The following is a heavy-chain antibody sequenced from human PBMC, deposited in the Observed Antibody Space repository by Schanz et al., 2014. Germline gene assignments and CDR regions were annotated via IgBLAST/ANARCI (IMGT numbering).Heavy chain of an antibody. V-gene: IGHV3-53*04. CDR1: GFTVSSDY. Sequence: EVQLVESGGGLVQPGGSLRLSCAASGFTVSSDYMAWVRQAPGKGLEWVSFIYGADKTNYADSVKGRFTISRDNSKNTVHLQITALSPKAPGVYYWARGGFSGSPGNPWGYDFWGQGTLVTVS. J-gene: IGHJ4*02. CDR2: IYGADKT. CDR3: ARGGFSGSPGNPWGYDF. D-gene: IGHD3-22*01.